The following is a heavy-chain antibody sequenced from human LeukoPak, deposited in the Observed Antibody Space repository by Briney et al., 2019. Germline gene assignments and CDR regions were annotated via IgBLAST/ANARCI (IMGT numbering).Heavy chain of an antibody. CDR3: ARAIAVAGIDY. CDR1: GYTFTYRY. J-gene: IGHJ4*02. CDR2: ITPFNGNT. Sequence: GASVKVSCKASGYTFTYRYLHWVRQAPGQALEWMGWITPFNGNTNYAQKFQDRVTITRDRSMSTAYMELSSLRSEDTAVYYCARAIAVAGIDYWGQGTLVTVSS. V-gene: IGHV1-45*02. D-gene: IGHD6-19*01.